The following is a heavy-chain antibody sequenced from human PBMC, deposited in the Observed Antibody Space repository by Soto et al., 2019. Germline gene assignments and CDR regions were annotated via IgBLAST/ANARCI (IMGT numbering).Heavy chain of an antibody. D-gene: IGHD1-26*01. V-gene: IGHV3-23*01. CDR2: ISGSGGGT. Sequence: GGSLRLSCAASGFTFSGYAMNWVRQAPGKGLEWVSAISGSGGGTYYADSVKGRFTISSDNSKNTLYLQMNSLSAEDTAVYYCAKVHKTGTYYYYYAMDVWGQGTTVTVSS. J-gene: IGHJ6*02. CDR3: AKVHKTGTYYYYYAMDV. CDR1: GFTFSGYA.